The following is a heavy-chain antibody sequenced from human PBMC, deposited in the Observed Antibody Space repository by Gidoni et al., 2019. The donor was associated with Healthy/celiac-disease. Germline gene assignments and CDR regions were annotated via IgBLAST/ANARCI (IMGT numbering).Heavy chain of an antibody. CDR1: GFTFGDYA. D-gene: IGHD1-26*01. CDR2: IRSKAYGGTT. Sequence: EVQLVESGVGLVQPGRSLRLSCTASGFTFGDYAMSWVRQAPGKGLEWVGFIRSKAYGGTTEYAASVKGRFTISRDDSKSIAYLQMNSLKTEDTAVYYCTRVGSGSYPPNWFDPWGQGTLVTVSS. V-gene: IGHV3-49*04. J-gene: IGHJ5*02. CDR3: TRVGSGSYPPNWFDP.